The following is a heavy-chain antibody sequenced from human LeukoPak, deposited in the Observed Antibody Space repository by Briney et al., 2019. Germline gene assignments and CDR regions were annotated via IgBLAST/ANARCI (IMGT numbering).Heavy chain of an antibody. V-gene: IGHV1-24*01. Sequence: ASVKVSCKVSGYTLTELSMRWVRQALGKGLEWMGGFDPEDGETIYAQKFQGRVTMTEDTSTDTAYMELSSLRSEDTAVYYCATGGSGWYDLPYFDYWGQGTLVTVSS. CDR3: ATGGSGWYDLPYFDY. J-gene: IGHJ4*02. CDR1: GYTLTELS. CDR2: FDPEDGET. D-gene: IGHD6-19*01.